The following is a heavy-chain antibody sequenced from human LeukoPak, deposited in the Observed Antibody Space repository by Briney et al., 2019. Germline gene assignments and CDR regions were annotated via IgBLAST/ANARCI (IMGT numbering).Heavy chain of an antibody. CDR2: INPNSGGT. CDR3: ARGRGYSYGRARGYYFDY. V-gene: IGHV1-2*02. Sequence: ASVKVSCKASGYTFTGYYMHWVRQAPGQGLEWMGWINPNSGGTNYAQKFQGRVTMTRDTSISTAYMELSSLRSEDTAVYYCARGRGYSYGRARGYYFDYWGQGTLVTVSS. CDR1: GYTFTGYY. J-gene: IGHJ4*02. D-gene: IGHD5-18*01.